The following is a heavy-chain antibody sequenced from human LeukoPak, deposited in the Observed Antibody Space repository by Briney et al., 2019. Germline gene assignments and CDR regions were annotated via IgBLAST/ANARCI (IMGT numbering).Heavy chain of an antibody. J-gene: IGHJ5*02. CDR3: ARVVRFGSGWYP. CDR1: GFTFSSYS. Sequence: GGSPRLSCAASGFTFSSYSMNWVRQAPGRGLEWVSYISSSSSTIYYADSVKGRFTISRDNAKNSLYLQMNSLRDEDTAVYYCARVVRFGSGWYPWGQGTLVTVSS. V-gene: IGHV3-48*02. CDR2: ISSSSSTI. D-gene: IGHD6-19*01.